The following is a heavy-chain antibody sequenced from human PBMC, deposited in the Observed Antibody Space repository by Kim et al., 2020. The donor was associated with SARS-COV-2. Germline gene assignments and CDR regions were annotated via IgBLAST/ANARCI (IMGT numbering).Heavy chain of an antibody. CDR3: ATWIRVPAGRVPY. Sequence: ASVKVSCKASGYTFSDYHIHWVRQAPGQGLEWMAWFNCKSGGTEYAPMFQGRVTVTRDTSISTAYMDLSGLMSDDTAVYYCATWIRVPAGRVPYWGQGTLVTVSS. CDR1: GYTFSDYH. J-gene: IGHJ4*02. D-gene: IGHD2-2*03. V-gene: IGHV1-2*02. CDR2: FNCKSGGT.